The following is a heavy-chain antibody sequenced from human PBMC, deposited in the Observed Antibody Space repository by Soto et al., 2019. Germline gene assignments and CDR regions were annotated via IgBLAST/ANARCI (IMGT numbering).Heavy chain of an antibody. V-gene: IGHV1-18*01. D-gene: IGHD4-17*01. J-gene: IGHJ4*02. CDR2: ISVYNGNT. CDR1: GYTFTSYA. CDR3: ARGPYGPDY. Sequence: GASVKVSCKASGYTFTSYAISWVRQAPEQGLEWMGWISVYNGNTNYAQKLQGRVTLTTDTSTSTAYMELRSLRSDDTDVYYCARGPYGPDYWGQGTLVTVSS.